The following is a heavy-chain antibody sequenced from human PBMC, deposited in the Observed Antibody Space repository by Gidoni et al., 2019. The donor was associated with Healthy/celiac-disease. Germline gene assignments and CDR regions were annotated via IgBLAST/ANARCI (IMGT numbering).Heavy chain of an antibody. CDR2: ISTYNGNT. V-gene: IGHV1-18*01. CDR3: SRDGGTYYYYYGKDV. J-gene: IGHJ6*02. CDR1: GYTVTSYG. D-gene: IGHD3-16*01. Sequence: QVQLVQSGAEVKKPVASVKVSCKASGYTVTSYGISWVRQAPGQGLEWMGWISTYNGNTNESQKLQGTVTMTTDTSTSTAYMELSSLRSYDTAVYYCSRDGGTYYYYYGKDVWGQGTTVTVSS.